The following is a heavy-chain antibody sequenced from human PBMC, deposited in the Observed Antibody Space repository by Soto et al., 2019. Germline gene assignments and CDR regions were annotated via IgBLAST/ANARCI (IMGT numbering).Heavy chain of an antibody. CDR3: AREEYSSSPDYYYYYMDV. V-gene: IGHV4-34*01. D-gene: IGHD6-6*01. J-gene: IGHJ6*03. Sequence: PSETLSLTCAVYGGSFSGYYWSWIRQPPGKGLEWIGEINHSGSTNYNSSLKSRVTISVDTSKNQFSLKLSSVTAADTAVYYCAREEYSSSPDYYYYYMDVWGKGTTVTVSS. CDR2: INHSGST. CDR1: GGSFSGYY.